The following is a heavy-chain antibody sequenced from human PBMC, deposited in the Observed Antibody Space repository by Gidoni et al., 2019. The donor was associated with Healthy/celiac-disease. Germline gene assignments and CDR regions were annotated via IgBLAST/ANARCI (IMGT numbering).Heavy chain of an antibody. CDR3: AKDRGGAYDILTGYPLSRDYGMDV. D-gene: IGHD3-9*01. Sequence: EVQLVESGGGLVQPGRSLRLACAASGFPFDDYDMHWVRQAPGKGLEWVSGISWNSGSIGYADSVKGRFTISRDNAKNSLYLQMNSLRAEDTALYYCAKDRGGAYDILTGYPLSRDYGMDVWGQGTTVTVSS. CDR1: GFPFDDYD. CDR2: ISWNSGSI. V-gene: IGHV3-9*01. J-gene: IGHJ6*02.